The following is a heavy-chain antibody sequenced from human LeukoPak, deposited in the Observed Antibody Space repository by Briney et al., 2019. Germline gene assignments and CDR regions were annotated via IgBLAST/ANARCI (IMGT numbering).Heavy chain of an antibody. Sequence: PGGSLRLSCAASGFRFSSYVMSWVRQAPGKGLEYVSSIDGSDGASYYADSVKGRFTISRDNSKNTLFLQVNSLRVEDTAVYYCARVDSGNYDYWGQGTLLTVSS. D-gene: IGHD1-26*01. CDR2: IDGSDGAS. V-gene: IGHV3-23*01. CDR3: ARVDSGNYDY. J-gene: IGHJ4*02. CDR1: GFRFSSYV.